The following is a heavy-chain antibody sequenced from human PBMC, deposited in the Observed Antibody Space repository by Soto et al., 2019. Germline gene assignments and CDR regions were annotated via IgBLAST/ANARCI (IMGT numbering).Heavy chain of an antibody. J-gene: IGHJ3*02. Sequence: QVQLVESGGGVVQPGRSLRLSCAASGFTFSSYGMHWVRQAPGKGLEWVAVISYDGSNKYYADSVKGRFTISRDNSKNTVYLQMNSLRAEDTAVYYCATDLWAGSRWYATYDAFDIWGQGTMVTVSS. V-gene: IGHV3-30*03. CDR3: ATDLWAGSRWYATYDAFDI. CDR1: GFTFSSYG. D-gene: IGHD6-13*01. CDR2: ISYDGSNK.